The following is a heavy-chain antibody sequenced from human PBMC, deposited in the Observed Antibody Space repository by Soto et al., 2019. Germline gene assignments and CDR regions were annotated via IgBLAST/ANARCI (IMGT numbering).Heavy chain of an antibody. J-gene: IGHJ4*02. Sequence: SETLSLTCTVSGGSISSYYWSWIRQPPGKGLEWIGEIYHSGSTNYNPSLKSRVTISVDKSKNQFSLKLSSVTAADTAVYYCAREDYRSGWYGDYFDYWGQGTLVTVSS. CDR1: GGSISSYY. CDR2: IYHSGST. D-gene: IGHD6-19*01. V-gene: IGHV4-59*12. CDR3: AREDYRSGWYGDYFDY.